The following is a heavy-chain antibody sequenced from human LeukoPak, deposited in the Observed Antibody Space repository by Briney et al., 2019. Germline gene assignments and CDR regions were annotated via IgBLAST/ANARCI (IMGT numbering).Heavy chain of an antibody. J-gene: IGHJ4*02. CDR1: GFPLSSYA. CDR2: TSSSDAGT. CDR3: AKSWGVEYSSGFYIGVDY. Sequence: GGSLRLSCAAFGFPLSSYAMSWVRQAPGKGLEWVSATSSSDAGTYHADSVRGRFTISRDNSKSTVYLQMNSLRAEDTAVFYCAKSWGVEYSSGFYIGVDYWGQGTLVTVSS. D-gene: IGHD3-22*01. V-gene: IGHV3-23*01.